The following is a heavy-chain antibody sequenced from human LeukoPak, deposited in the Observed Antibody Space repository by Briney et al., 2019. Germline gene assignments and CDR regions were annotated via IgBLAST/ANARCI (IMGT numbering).Heavy chain of an antibody. V-gene: IGHV6-1*01. CDR2: TYYRSKWYN. Sequence: SQTLSLTCAISGDSVSRDSAAWNWIRQSPSRGLEWLGRTYYRSKWYNDYAVSVKNRITINPDTSKNQFSLQLNSVTPEDTAVYYCARERGSGWYNRFDPWGQGTLVTVSS. CDR3: ARERGSGWYNRFDP. J-gene: IGHJ5*02. CDR1: GDSVSRDSAA. D-gene: IGHD6-19*01.